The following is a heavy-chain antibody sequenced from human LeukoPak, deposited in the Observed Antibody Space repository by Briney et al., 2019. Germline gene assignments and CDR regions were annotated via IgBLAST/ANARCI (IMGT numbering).Heavy chain of an antibody. CDR3: ARHSGPGSLSRPFDP. J-gene: IGHJ5*02. D-gene: IGHD3-10*01. CDR2: VYYTGST. V-gene: IGHV4-39*02. CDR1: GDSVTSGGFY. Sequence: SETLSLTCTVCGDSVTSGGFYWAWLRQPPGKGLEWIATVYYTGSTYYNPSLKSRVTISIDTSKNHFSLKLRSVVAPDTAVYYCARHSGPGSLSRPFDPWGQGTLVTVSS.